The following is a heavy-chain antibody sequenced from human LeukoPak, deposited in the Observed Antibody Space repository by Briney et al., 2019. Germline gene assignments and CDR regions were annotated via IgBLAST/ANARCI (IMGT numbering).Heavy chain of an antibody. CDR1: GGSISSSSYY. Sequence: SETLSLTCTVSGGSISSSSYYWGWIRQPPGKGLEWIGSIYYSGSTYYNPSLKSRVTISVDTSKNQFSLKLSSVTAADTAVYYCARHDQYYYGSGSYYSGGFDHWGQGTLVTVSS. CDR3: ARHDQYYYGSGSYYSGGFDH. CDR2: IYYSGST. V-gene: IGHV4-39*01. J-gene: IGHJ4*02. D-gene: IGHD3-10*01.